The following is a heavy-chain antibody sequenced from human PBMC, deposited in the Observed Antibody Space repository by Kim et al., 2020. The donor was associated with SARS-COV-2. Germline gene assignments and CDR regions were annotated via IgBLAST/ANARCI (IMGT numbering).Heavy chain of an antibody. CDR2: INAGNGNT. J-gene: IGHJ5*02. CDR1: GYTFTSYA. Sequence: ASVKVSCKASGYTFTSYAMHRVRQAPGQRLEWMGWINAGNGNTKYSQKFQGRVTITRDTSASTAYMELSSLRSEDTAVYYCARVVPGYSSSWYGENWFDPWGQGTLVTVSS. D-gene: IGHD6-13*01. V-gene: IGHV1-3*01. CDR3: ARVVPGYSSSWYGENWFDP.